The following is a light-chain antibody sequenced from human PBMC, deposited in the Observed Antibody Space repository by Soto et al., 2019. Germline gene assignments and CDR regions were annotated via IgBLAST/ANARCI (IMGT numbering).Light chain of an antibody. V-gene: IGLV1-44*01. CDR3: AAWDDNLNGPL. J-gene: IGLJ3*02. CDR2: SDD. Sequence: QSVLTQPPSLSGTPGQRVTISCPGSNSNIGRYSVNWYQHFPGTAPKILIYSDDERPSGVPDRFSGSKSGTSASLAISGLQSEDEAEYYCAAWDDNLNGPLFGGGTQLTVL. CDR1: NSNIGRYS.